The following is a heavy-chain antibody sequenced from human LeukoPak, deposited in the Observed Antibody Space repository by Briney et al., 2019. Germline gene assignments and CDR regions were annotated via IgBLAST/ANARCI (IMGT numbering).Heavy chain of an antibody. CDR2: ISAYNGNT. J-gene: IGHJ4*02. V-gene: IGHV1-18*01. Sequence: ASVTVSCKASSYTFTSYGISWVRQAPGQGLEWMGWISAYNGNTNYAQKLQGRVTMTTDTSTSTAYMELRSLRSDDTAVYYCARDSKYSGSYYSIFDYWGQGTLVTVSS. CDR1: SYTFTSYG. D-gene: IGHD1-26*01. CDR3: ARDSKYSGSYYSIFDY.